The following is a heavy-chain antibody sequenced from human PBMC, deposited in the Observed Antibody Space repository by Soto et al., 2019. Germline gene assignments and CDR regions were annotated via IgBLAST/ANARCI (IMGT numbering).Heavy chain of an antibody. J-gene: IGHJ4*02. CDR1: GGSISGCY. V-gene: IGHV4-59*01. Sequence: SETLSLTCTVSGGSISGCYWSWIRQSPGKGLEWIAYIHYTGTTNYNPSLKSRVTISVDTSKNQFSLQLTSVTAPDTALYYCARTQNDGHFDYWGQGALVTVSS. CDR2: IHYTGTT. CDR3: ARTQNDGHFDY.